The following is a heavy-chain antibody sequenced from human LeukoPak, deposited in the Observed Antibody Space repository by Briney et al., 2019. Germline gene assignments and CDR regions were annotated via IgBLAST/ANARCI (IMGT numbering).Heavy chain of an antibody. V-gene: IGHV3-23*01. J-gene: IGHJ4*02. CDR3: TRDPPSALVGPSTY. CDR1: GFTFSSYA. D-gene: IGHD1-26*01. CDR2: ISGSGGST. Sequence: AGGSLRLSCAASGFTFSSYAMSWVRQAPGKGLEWVSAISGSGGSTYYADSVKGRFTISRDNSKNTLYLQMNSLRAEDTAVYYCTRDPPSALVGPSTYWGQGTLVTVSS.